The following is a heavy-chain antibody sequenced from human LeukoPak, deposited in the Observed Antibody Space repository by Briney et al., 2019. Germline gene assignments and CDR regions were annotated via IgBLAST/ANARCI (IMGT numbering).Heavy chain of an antibody. V-gene: IGHV1-2*02. J-gene: IGHJ4*02. Sequence: ASVKVSCKASGYTFTSYAMNWVRQAPGQGLEWMGWINPNSGGTNYAQKFQGRVTMTRDTSISTAYMELSRLRSDDTAVYYCARDNYYDSSGYYYGWDYWGQGTLVTVSS. CDR1: GYTFTSYA. D-gene: IGHD3-22*01. CDR2: INPNSGGT. CDR3: ARDNYYDSSGYYYGWDY.